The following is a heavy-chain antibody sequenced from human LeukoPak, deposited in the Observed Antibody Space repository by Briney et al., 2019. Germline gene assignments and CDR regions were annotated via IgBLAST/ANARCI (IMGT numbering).Heavy chain of an antibody. CDR3: ARVPSTSIAARPRDY. D-gene: IGHD6-6*01. J-gene: IGHJ4*02. CDR1: GYTFTSYG. Sequence: ASVKVSCKASGYTFTSYGIIWVRQAPGQGLEWMGWISAYNGNTNYAQKLQGRVTMTTDTSTSTAYMELRSLRSDDTAVYYCARVPSTSIAARPRDYWGQGTLVTVSS. CDR2: ISAYNGNT. V-gene: IGHV1-18*01.